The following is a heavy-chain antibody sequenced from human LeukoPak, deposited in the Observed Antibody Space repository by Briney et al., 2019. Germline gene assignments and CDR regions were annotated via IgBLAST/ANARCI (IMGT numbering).Heavy chain of an antibody. J-gene: IGHJ4*02. CDR3: SKWGDYDVLTGYYDSDF. Sequence: GASLRLSCAASGFTFNNYAMSWVRQAPGKGLEWVSAILGSGRSAYYTDSVKGRFTISRDNSKNSLFLQMNSLRVEDTALYYCSKWGDYDVLTGYYDSDFWGQGTLVTVSA. D-gene: IGHD3-9*01. V-gene: IGHV3-23*01. CDR1: GFTFNNYA. CDR2: ILGSGRSA.